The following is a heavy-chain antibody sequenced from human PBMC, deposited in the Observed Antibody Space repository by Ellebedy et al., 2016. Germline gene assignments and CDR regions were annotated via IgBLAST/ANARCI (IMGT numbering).Heavy chain of an antibody. Sequence: ASVKVSXXASGYTFTNYDINWVRQAPGQGLEWMGWINPNSGGTNYAQKFQGRVTMTRDTSISTAYMELSRLRSDDTAVYYCARQPSIAAAGKGDYWGQGTLVTVSS. CDR1: GYTFTNYD. CDR2: INPNSGGT. CDR3: ARQPSIAAAGKGDY. V-gene: IGHV1-2*02. J-gene: IGHJ4*02. D-gene: IGHD6-13*01.